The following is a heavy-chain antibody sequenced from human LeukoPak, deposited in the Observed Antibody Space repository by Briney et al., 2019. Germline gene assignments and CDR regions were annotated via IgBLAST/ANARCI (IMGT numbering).Heavy chain of an antibody. J-gene: IGHJ4*02. CDR2: IYPGDSDT. CDR3: ARQSGFCTSTSCLGSSDY. D-gene: IGHD2-2*01. Sequence: GESLKISCKGSGYSFTSYWIGWVRQMPGKGLEWMGIIYPGDSDTRYSPSFQGQVTISADKSISTAYLQWSSLKASDTAMYYCARQSGFCTSTSCLGSSDYWGQGTLVTVSS. CDR1: GYSFTSYW. V-gene: IGHV5-51*01.